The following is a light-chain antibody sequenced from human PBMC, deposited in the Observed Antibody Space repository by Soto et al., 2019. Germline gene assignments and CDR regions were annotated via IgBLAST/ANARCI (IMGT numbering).Light chain of an antibody. V-gene: IGLV2-8*01. CDR2: EVS. CDR3: QSYDSTLSARYV. J-gene: IGLJ1*01. Sequence: QSVLTQPPSASGSPGQSVTISCTGTSSDVGGYNYVSWYQQHPGKAPKLMIYEVSKRPSGVPDRFSGSKSGTSASLAITGLQPEDEGDYYCQSYDSTLSARYVFGTGTKLTVL. CDR1: SSDVGGYNY.